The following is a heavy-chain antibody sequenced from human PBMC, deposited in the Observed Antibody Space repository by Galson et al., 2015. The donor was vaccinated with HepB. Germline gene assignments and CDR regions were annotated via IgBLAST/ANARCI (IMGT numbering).Heavy chain of an antibody. Sequence: SVKVSCKASGYTFTSYYLHWVRQAPGHGLEWMGVINLGGGATDYSHKLQGRVTMTWDTSTSTVYMDLSSLTSDDAALYYCIREATVVTGQGYFDVWGRGTRVIVSS. CDR3: IREATVVTGQGYFDV. V-gene: IGHV1-46*03. CDR1: GYTFTSYY. J-gene: IGHJ2*01. CDR2: INLGGGAT. D-gene: IGHD2-21*02.